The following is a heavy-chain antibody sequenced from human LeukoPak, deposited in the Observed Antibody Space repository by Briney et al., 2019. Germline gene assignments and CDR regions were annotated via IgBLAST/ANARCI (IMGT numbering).Heavy chain of an antibody. CDR2: IYHSGST. V-gene: IGHV4-30-2*01. CDR3: ARAELERLRVPAFDI. D-gene: IGHD1-1*01. J-gene: IGHJ3*02. CDR1: GGSISSGGYS. Sequence: SQTLSLTCAVSGGSISSGGYSWSWIRQPPGKGLEWIGYIYHSGSTYYNPSLKSRVTISVDRSKNQFSLKLSSVTAADTAVYYCARAELERLRVPAFDIWGQGTMVTVSS.